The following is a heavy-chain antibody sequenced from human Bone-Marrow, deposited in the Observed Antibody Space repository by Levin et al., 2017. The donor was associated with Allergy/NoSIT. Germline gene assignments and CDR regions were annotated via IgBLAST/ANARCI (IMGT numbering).Heavy chain of an antibody. CDR3: ARAEDTAMVTYYFDY. D-gene: IGHD5-18*01. CDR1: GFTFSSYA. J-gene: IGHJ4*02. Sequence: GGSLRLSCAASGFTFSSYAMHWVRQAPGKGLEWVAVISYDGSNKYYADSVKGRFTISRDNSKNTLYLQMNSLRAEDTAVYYCARAEDTAMVTYYFDYWGQGTLVTVSS. V-gene: IGHV3-30-3*01. CDR2: ISYDGSNK.